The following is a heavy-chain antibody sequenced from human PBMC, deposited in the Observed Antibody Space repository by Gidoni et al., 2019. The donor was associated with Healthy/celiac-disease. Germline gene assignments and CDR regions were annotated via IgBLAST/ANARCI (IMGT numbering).Heavy chain of an antibody. CDR2: INNSGST. CDR1: GGSFSGYY. V-gene: IGHV4-34*01. Sequence: QVQLQQWGAGLLKPSETLSLTCAVYGGSFSGYYWSWIRQPPGKGLEWIGEINNSGSTNYNPSLKSRVTIAVDTSKNQFSLKLSSVTAADTAVYYCARDRTAMEYYYYGMDVWGKGTTVTVSS. CDR3: ARDRTAMEYYYYGMDV. J-gene: IGHJ6*04. D-gene: IGHD5-18*01.